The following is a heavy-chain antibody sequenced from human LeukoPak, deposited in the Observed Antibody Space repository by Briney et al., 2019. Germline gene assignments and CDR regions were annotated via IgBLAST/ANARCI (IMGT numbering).Heavy chain of an antibody. CDR2: IYTSGST. Sequence: SETLSLTCTVSGGSISSYYWSWIRQPAGKGLEWIGRIYTSGSTNYNPSLKSRVTMSVDTSKNQFSLKLSSVTAADTAVYYCARDRDYVWGSYRPYFDYWGQGILVTVSS. D-gene: IGHD3-16*02. J-gene: IGHJ4*02. CDR1: GGSISSYY. V-gene: IGHV4-4*07. CDR3: ARDRDYVWGSYRPYFDY.